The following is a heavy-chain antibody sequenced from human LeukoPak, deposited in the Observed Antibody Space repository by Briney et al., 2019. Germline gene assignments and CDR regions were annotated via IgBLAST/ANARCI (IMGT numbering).Heavy chain of an antibody. CDR3: ARRFNYYDSSGYYQGFYFDY. J-gene: IGHJ4*02. CDR2: ISAY. Sequence: ASVKVSCKASGYTFTSYGINWVRQAPGQGLEWMGWISAYAQKFQGRVTMTIDTSTGTAYMELRSLRSDDTAVYHCARRFNYYDSSGYYQGFYFDYWGLGTLVTVSS. V-gene: IGHV1-18*01. D-gene: IGHD3-22*01. CDR1: GYTFTSYG.